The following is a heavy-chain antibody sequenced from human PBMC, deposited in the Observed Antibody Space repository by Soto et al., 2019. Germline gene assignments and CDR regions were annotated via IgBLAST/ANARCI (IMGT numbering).Heavy chain of an antibody. J-gene: IGHJ6*02. CDR2: ISPYTGNT. CDR3: VMVDNYVTPTPQDV. D-gene: IGHD3-16*01. CDR1: GYIFVNYG. V-gene: IGHV1-18*01. Sequence: QVQLVQSGDEVKKPGASVKVSCKASGYIFVNYGIAWVRQAPGQGLEWMGWISPYTGNTHSATKVQGRLTMTTDTSTSTAYMDQGGLTSDDTAVYYCVMVDNYVTPTPQDVWGQGTTVTVSS.